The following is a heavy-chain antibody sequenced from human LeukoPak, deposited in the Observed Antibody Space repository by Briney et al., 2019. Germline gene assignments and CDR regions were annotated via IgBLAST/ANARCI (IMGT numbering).Heavy chain of an antibody. D-gene: IGHD5-12*01. CDR2: ISAYNGNT. V-gene: IGHV1-18*01. J-gene: IGHJ3*02. Sequence: ASVKVSCKASGYTFISYGISWVRQAPGQGLEWMGWISAYNGNTNYAQKLQGRVTMTTDTSTSTAYMELRSLRSDDTAVYYCARDRRVATIRWIAAEGGAFDIWGQGTMVTVSS. CDR3: ARDRRVATIRWIAAEGGAFDI. CDR1: GYTFISYG.